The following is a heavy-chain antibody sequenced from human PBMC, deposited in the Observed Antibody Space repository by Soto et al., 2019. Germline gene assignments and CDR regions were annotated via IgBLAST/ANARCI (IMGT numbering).Heavy chain of an antibody. J-gene: IGHJ6*02. V-gene: IGHV4-61*01. Sequence: QVQLQESGPGLVRPSETLSLTCTVSGCSVTTGSYNWSWIRRPPGKGLEWIGNIFFTGITHYNPSLNNRVTMSVDTPKSQFSLTVTSVTAADTAVYYCARDGHGMDVWGQGTTVTVSS. CDR2: IFFTGIT. CDR3: ARDGHGMDV. CDR1: GCSVTTGSYN.